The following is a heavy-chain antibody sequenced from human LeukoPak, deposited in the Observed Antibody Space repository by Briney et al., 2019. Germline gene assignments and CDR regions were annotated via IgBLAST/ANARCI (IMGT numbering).Heavy chain of an antibody. CDR1: GFTFSSYG. V-gene: IGHV3-30*18. J-gene: IGHJ4*02. Sequence: GGSLRLSYAASGFTFSSYGMHWVRQAPGKGLEWVAVISYDGSNKYYADSVKGRFTISRDNSKNTLYLQMNSLRAEDTAVYYCAKAFYYDTSGIDYWGQGTLVTVSS. CDR2: ISYDGSNK. D-gene: IGHD3-22*01. CDR3: AKAFYYDTSGIDY.